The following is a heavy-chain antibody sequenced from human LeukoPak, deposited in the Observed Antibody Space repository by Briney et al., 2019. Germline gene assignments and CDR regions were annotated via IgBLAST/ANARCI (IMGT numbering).Heavy chain of an antibody. Sequence: GGSLRLSCAASGFTFSDYSMNWVRQAPGKGLEWVSYISSSSSTVYYADSVKGRFTISRDNSKNTLYLQMNSLRGDDTAVYYCARVQYSYGYDGSFYWGQGTLVTVSS. CDR2: ISSSSSTV. D-gene: IGHD5-18*01. CDR1: GFTFSDYS. J-gene: IGHJ4*02. V-gene: IGHV3-48*01. CDR3: ARVQYSYGYDGSFY.